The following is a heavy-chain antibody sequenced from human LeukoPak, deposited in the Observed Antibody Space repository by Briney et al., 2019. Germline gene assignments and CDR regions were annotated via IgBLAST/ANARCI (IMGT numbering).Heavy chain of an antibody. V-gene: IGHV3-30*04. D-gene: IGHD6-13*01. CDR2: ISYDGSNK. CDR1: GFTFSSYA. CDR3: ARSSSAADTDY. J-gene: IGHJ4*02. Sequence: GRSLRLSCAASGFTFSSYAMHWVRQAPGKGLEWVAVISYDGSNKYYADSVKGRFTISRDNAKNSLYLQMNSLRAEDTAVYYCARSSSAADTDYWGQGTLVTVSS.